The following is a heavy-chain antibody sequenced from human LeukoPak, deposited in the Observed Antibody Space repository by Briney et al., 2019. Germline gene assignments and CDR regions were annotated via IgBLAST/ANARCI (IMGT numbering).Heavy chain of an antibody. CDR1: GFTFSSYA. Sequence: GRSLRLSCAASGFTFSSYAMHWVRQAPGKGLEWAAVISYDGSNKYYADSVKGRFTISRDNSKNTLYLQMNSLRAEDAAVYYCARDSYYYDSSGYWDYWGQGTLVTVSS. V-gene: IGHV3-30-3*01. J-gene: IGHJ4*02. CDR2: ISYDGSNK. CDR3: ARDSYYYDSSGYWDY. D-gene: IGHD3-22*01.